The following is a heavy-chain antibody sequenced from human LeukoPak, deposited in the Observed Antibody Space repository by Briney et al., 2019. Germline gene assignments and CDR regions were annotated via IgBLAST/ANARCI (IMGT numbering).Heavy chain of an antibody. CDR1: GFTFSSYA. Sequence: GGSLRLSCAASGFTFSSYAMYWVRQAPGKGLEWVSGIVGSGGSTYYADSVKGRFTISRDDSKNTVYVQMNSLRAEDTAVYYCAKTTAGYSSGRYPGWPVDYWGQGTLVTVSP. D-gene: IGHD6-19*01. V-gene: IGHV3-23*01. J-gene: IGHJ4*02. CDR2: IVGSGGST. CDR3: AKTTAGYSSGRYPGWPVDY.